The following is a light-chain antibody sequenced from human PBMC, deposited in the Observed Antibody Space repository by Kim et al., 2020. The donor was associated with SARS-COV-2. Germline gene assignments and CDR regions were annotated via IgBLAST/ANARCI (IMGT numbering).Light chain of an antibody. J-gene: IGLJ3*02. CDR2: DVI. Sequence: GHSITISCTSTSSDVGGFNYVSWYQKHPGTAPKLMIYDVINRPSGVSNRFSGSKSGDTASLTISGLQTEDEADYYCSSCTTSSTWVFGGGTQLTVL. CDR3: SSCTTSSTWV. CDR1: SSDVGGFNY. V-gene: IGLV2-14*03.